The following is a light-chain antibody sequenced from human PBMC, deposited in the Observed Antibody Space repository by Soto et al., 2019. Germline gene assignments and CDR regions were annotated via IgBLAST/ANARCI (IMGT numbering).Light chain of an antibody. V-gene: IGLV1-47*01. CDR1: SSNIGSNY. CDR2: RNN. CDR3: ASWDDSLSAVV. Sequence: QAVVTQPPSASGTPGQRVTISCSGSSSNIGSNYVYWYQQLPGTAPKLLIYRNNQRPSGVPDRFSGSKSGTSASLAISGLLSEYEADYYCASWDDSLSAVVFGGGTKLTVL. J-gene: IGLJ2*01.